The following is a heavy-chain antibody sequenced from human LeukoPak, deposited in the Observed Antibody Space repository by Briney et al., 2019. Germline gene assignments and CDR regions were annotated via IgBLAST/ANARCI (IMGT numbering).Heavy chain of an antibody. Sequence: GGSQRLSCATSGFTFSAHHMNWVRQAPGKGLEWVSGITASGATTYYADSVKGRFTISRDSSQSPLYLQMNSLRAEDTAVYYCARAEAAGDNRGGYYYFYMDVWGKGTTVTVSS. CDR3: ARAEAAGDNRGGYYYFYMDV. CDR1: GFTFSAHH. D-gene: IGHD6-25*01. V-gene: IGHV3-23*01. J-gene: IGHJ6*03. CDR2: ITASGATT.